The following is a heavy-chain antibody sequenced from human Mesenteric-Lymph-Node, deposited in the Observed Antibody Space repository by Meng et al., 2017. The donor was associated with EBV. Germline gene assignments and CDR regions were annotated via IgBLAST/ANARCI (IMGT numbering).Heavy chain of an antibody. Sequence: QVAGQESGPGLAKPSEIPSLTWTVSGGSGSSGSYYWSWIRQPPGKGLEWIGYIYYSGSANYNPSLKSRVTISVDTSKNQFSLKLSSVTAADTAVYYCGRGRTYWYFDLWGRGTLVTVSS. CDR3: GRGRTYWYFDL. J-gene: IGHJ2*01. V-gene: IGHV4-61*01. CDR1: GGSGSSGSYY. CDR2: IYYSGSA.